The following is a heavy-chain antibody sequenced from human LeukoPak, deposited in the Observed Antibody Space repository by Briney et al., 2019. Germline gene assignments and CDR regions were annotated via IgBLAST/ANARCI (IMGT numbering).Heavy chain of an antibody. V-gene: IGHV6-1*01. CDR3: ARGGWTSIWT. D-gene: IGHD1-1*01. J-gene: IGHJ5*02. Sequence: SQTLSLTCAISGDSVSSNSAAWNWIRQSPSRGLEWLGRTYYRSKWYNDYAISVKSRMTINPDTSKNQFSLQLNTVSPEDTAVYYCARGGWTSIWTWGQGTLVTVSS. CDR2: TYYRSKWYN. CDR1: GDSVSSNSAA.